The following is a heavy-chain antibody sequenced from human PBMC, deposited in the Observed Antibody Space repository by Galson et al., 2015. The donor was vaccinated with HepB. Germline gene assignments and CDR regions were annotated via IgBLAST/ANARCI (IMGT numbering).Heavy chain of an antibody. D-gene: IGHD2-2*03. Sequence: SLRLSCAASGFTFSSYAMSWVRQAPGKGLEWVSAISGSGGSTYYADSVKGRFTISRDNSKNTLYLQMNSLRAEDTAVYYCAKRHFGRSGYCSSTSCQFDYWGQGTLVTVSS. CDR2: ISGSGGST. J-gene: IGHJ4*02. V-gene: IGHV3-23*01. CDR3: AKRHFGRSGYCSSTSCQFDY. CDR1: GFTFSSYA.